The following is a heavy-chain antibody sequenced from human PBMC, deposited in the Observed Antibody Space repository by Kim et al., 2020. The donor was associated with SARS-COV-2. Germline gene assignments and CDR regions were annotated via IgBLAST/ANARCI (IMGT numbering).Heavy chain of an antibody. V-gene: IGHV4-39*01. CDR1: GGSISSSSYY. CDR3: ARQSRFGVVVAAPYYFEY. D-gene: IGHD2-15*01. CDR2: IYYSGST. Sequence: SETLSLTYTVSGGSISSSSYYWGWIRQPPGKGLEWIGSIYYSGSTYYNPSLKSRVTISVDTSKNQFSLKLSSVTAADTAVYYCARQSRFGVVVAAPYYFEYWGPGTLVTVSS. J-gene: IGHJ4*02.